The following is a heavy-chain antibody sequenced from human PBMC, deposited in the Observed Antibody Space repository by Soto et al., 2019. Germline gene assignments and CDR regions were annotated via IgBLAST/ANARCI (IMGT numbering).Heavy chain of an antibody. Sequence: GGSLRLSCAASGFTFSSYSMNWVRQAPGKGLEWVSSISSSSSYIYYADSVKGRFTISRDNAKNSLYLQMNSLRAEDTAVYCCARDQSVDAFDIWGQGTMVTVSS. CDR2: ISSSSSYI. V-gene: IGHV3-21*01. J-gene: IGHJ3*02. CDR1: GFTFSSYS. CDR3: ARDQSVDAFDI.